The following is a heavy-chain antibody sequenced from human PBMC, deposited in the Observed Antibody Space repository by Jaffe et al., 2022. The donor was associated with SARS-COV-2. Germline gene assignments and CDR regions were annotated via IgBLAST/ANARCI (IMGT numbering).Heavy chain of an antibody. V-gene: IGHV3-7*03. Sequence: EVQLVESGGGLVQPGGSLRLSCAASGFIFSNYWMNWVRQAPGKGLEWVANINQRGTEKNYVDSVKGRFTISRDNAKNSLYLQMDSLRAEDAAIYYCTMLLRGGVPSDWGQGTLVTVSS. J-gene: IGHJ4*02. CDR2: INQRGTEK. CDR3: TMLLRGGVPSD. D-gene: IGHD2-15*01. CDR1: GFIFSNYW.